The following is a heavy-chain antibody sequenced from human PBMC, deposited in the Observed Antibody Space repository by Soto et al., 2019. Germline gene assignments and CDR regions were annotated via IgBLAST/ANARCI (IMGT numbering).Heavy chain of an antibody. CDR1: GFTFSSYG. J-gene: IGHJ4*02. CDR3: ARDLMGRVIPTELDY. D-gene: IGHD1-7*01. V-gene: IGHV3-33*01. Sequence: PVGSLRLSCAASGFTFSSYGMHWVRQAPGKGLEWVAVIWYDGSNKYYADSVKGRFTISRDNSKNTLYLQMNSLRAEDTAVYYCARDLMGRVIPTELDYWGQGTLVTVSS. CDR2: IWYDGSNK.